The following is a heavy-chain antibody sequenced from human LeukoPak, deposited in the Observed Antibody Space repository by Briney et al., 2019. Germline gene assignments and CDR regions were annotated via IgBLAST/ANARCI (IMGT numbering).Heavy chain of an antibody. CDR3: ARGPFLDVRYYDFWRGHYYYMDV. V-gene: IGHV4-59*12. Sequence: SETLSLTCTVSGGSISSYYWSWIRQPPGKGLEWIGYIYYSGSTNYNPSLKSRVTISVDTSKNQFSLKLSSVTAADTAVYYCARGPFLDVRYYDFWRGHYYYMDVWGKGTTVTVSS. J-gene: IGHJ6*03. CDR2: IYYSGST. D-gene: IGHD3-3*01. CDR1: GGSISSYY.